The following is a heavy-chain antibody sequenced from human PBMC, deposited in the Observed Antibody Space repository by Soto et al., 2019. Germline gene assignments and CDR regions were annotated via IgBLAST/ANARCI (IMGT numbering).Heavy chain of an antibody. CDR1: GFTFSNYG. V-gene: IGHV3-33*01. Sequence: QVQLVESGGGVVQPGRSLRLSCAASGFTFSNYGMHWVRQAAGKGLEWVAVIWYDGSYKYYADSVKGRFTIPRDNSKNTLYLQMNSLRAEDTAVYYCTRPLFWDSTGWSPRDAFDIWGQGTMVTVSS. CDR3: TRPLFWDSTGWSPRDAFDI. D-gene: IGHD6-19*01. CDR2: IWYDGSYK. J-gene: IGHJ3*02.